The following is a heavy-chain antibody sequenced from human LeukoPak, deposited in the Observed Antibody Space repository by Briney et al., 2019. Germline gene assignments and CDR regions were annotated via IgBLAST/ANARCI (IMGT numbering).Heavy chain of an antibody. CDR2: INHSGST. CDR3: ARANVEQQLVPYYYYYYMDV. CDR1: GGSFSGYY. V-gene: IGHV4-34*01. J-gene: IGHJ6*03. Sequence: SETLSLTCAVYGGSFSGYYWSWIPQPPGKGLEWIGVINHSGSTNYNPSLKSRVTISVDTSKNQFSLKLSSVTAADTAVYYCARANVEQQLVPYYYYYYMDVWGKGTTVTVSS. D-gene: IGHD6-13*01.